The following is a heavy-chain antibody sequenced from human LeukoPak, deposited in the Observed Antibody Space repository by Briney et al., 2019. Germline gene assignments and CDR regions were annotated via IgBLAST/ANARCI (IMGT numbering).Heavy chain of an antibody. D-gene: IGHD2-15*01. J-gene: IGHJ4*02. CDR3: ARGSYCSGGSCSDYPFDY. Sequence: ASVTVSCKASGGTFSSYAISWVRQAPGQGLEWMGGIIPIFGTANYAQKFQGRVTITADESTSTAYMELSSLGSEDTAVYYCARGSYCSGGSCSDYPFDYWGQGTLVTVSS. CDR1: GGTFSSYA. V-gene: IGHV1-69*13. CDR2: IIPIFGTA.